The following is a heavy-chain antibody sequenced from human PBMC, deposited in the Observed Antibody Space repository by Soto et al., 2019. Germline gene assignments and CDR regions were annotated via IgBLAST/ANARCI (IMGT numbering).Heavy chain of an antibody. V-gene: IGHV4-59*01. CDR2: IYYSGST. J-gene: IGHJ4*02. CDR3: AGKYGDRFDY. Sequence: ETLSLTCTVSGGSISSYYWSWIRQPPGKGLEWIGYIYYSGSTNYNPSLKSRVTISVDTSKNQFSLKLSSVTAADTAVYYCAGKYGDRFDYWGQGTLVTVSS. D-gene: IGHD4-17*01. CDR1: GGSISSYY.